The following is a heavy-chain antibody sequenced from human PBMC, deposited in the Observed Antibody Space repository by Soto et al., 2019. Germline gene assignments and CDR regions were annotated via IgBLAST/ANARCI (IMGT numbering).Heavy chain of an antibody. Sequence: EVQLVESGGGLVQPGGSLRLSCAASGFTFSNYWMYWVRQAPGKGLEWVSRINSEGSVSSYADSVKGRLTISRDNVKNTLDLQMDSLRAEDTAVYDCARGECVGGTCYSLAGSFYYYMDVWGKGTTVTVFS. D-gene: IGHD2-15*01. CDR2: INSEGSVS. CDR3: ARGECVGGTCYSLAGSFYYYMDV. CDR1: GFTFSNYW. V-gene: IGHV3-74*02. J-gene: IGHJ6*03.